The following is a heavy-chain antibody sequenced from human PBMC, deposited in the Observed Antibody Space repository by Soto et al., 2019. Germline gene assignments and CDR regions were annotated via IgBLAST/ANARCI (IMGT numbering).Heavy chain of an antibody. CDR3: ARGNGDFVNYDFDY. D-gene: IGHD4-17*01. CDR2: IIVIFATA. V-gene: IGHV1-69*01. CDR1: GGTFSNYA. Sequence: QVQLVQSGAELKKPGSSVRVSCKASGGTFSNYAFTWVRQAPGQGLEWMGGIIVIFATANYAQKFQGRVTITADESTSTAYMELSSLRSEDTAVYYCARGNGDFVNYDFDYWGQGTPVTVSS. J-gene: IGHJ4*02.